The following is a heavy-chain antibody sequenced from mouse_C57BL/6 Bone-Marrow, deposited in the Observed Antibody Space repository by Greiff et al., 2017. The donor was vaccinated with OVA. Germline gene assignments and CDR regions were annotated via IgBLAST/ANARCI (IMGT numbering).Heavy chain of an antibody. CDR2: IDPSDSYT. Sequence: QVQLQQPGAELVRPGTSVKLSCKASGYTFTSYWMHWVKQRPGQGLEWIGVIDPSDSYTNYNQKFKGKATLTVDTSSSTAYMQLSSLTSEDSAVYYCAHGDLDYFDYWGQGTTLTGSS. V-gene: IGHV1-59*01. CDR1: GYTFTSYW. CDR3: AHGDLDYFDY. D-gene: IGHD3-3*01. J-gene: IGHJ2*01.